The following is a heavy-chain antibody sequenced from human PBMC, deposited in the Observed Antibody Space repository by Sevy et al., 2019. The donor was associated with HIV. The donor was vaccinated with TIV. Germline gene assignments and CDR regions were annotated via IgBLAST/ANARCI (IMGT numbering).Heavy chain of an antibody. CDR1: YGPISVYY. J-gene: IGHJ5*02. CDR2: IHYTGST. Sequence: SETLSLTCSVSYGPISVYYWNWIRQSPGKGLEWIGSIHYTGSTDYNPSLKSRVTMSLDTSKNQFSLQLKSVTAADTALYYCARAPPVRSGDDSLNWFDPWGQGTLVTVSS. D-gene: IGHD2-21*02. CDR3: ARAPPVRSGDDSLNWFDP. V-gene: IGHV4-59*12.